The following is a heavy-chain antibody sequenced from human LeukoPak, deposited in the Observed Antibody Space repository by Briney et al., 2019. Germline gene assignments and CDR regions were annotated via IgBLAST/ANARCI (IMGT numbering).Heavy chain of an antibody. V-gene: IGHV4-39*01. CDR3: ARHADGHPFLN. D-gene: IGHD3-3*02. CDR1: GGSISSNSDY. J-gene: IGHJ4*02. Sequence: SETLSLTCTVSGGSISSNSDYWGWIRQPPGKGLEWIGSIHYSGSTYYNPSLKSRVTISVDTSKNQFSLKLSSVTAADTAVHYCARHADGHPFLNWGQVTLVTVSS. CDR2: IHYSGST.